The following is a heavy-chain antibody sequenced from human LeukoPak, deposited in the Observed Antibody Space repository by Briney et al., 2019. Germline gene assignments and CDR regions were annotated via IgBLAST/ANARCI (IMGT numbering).Heavy chain of an antibody. CDR1: GFTFSTYA. D-gene: IGHD3-3*01. CDR2: ISGSGGST. Sequence: GGSLRLSCAASGFTFSTYAMSWVRQAPGKGLEWVSAISGSGGSTYYADSVKGRFTISRDNSKNTLYLQMNSLRAEDTAVYYCAKAEYYDFWSGYYSWGQGTLVTVSS. J-gene: IGHJ4*02. V-gene: IGHV3-23*01. CDR3: AKAEYYDFWSGYYS.